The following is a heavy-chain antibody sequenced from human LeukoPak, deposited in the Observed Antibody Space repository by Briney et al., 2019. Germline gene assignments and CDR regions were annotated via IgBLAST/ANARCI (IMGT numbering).Heavy chain of an antibody. CDR1: GFTFGTYG. V-gene: IGHV3-30*02. Sequence: PGGSLRLSCAASGFTFGTYGIHWVRQAPGKGLEWVAFIRYDGSNKYYADSVKGRFTISRDNSKNTLYLQMNTLRAEDTAVYYCARVGTDTGYYYMDVWGKGTTVTVSS. J-gene: IGHJ6*03. D-gene: IGHD5-18*01. CDR3: ARVGTDTGYYYMDV. CDR2: IRYDGSNK.